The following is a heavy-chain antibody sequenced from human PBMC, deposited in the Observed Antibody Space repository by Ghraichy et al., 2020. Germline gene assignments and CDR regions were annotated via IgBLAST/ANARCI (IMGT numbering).Heavy chain of an antibody. Sequence: LSLTCAASGFTLSYHGMHWVRQAPGKGLEWVALISYDGNSKYYANSVKGRFTISRDTSKNTLSLQMNSLRPEDTAVYYCAKDRVDSTQSDPYTLNVWGQGTTVTVSS. CDR2: ISYDGNSK. CDR3: AKDRVDSTQSDPYTLNV. CDR1: GFTLSYHG. J-gene: IGHJ6*02. V-gene: IGHV3-30*18. D-gene: IGHD2-2*01.